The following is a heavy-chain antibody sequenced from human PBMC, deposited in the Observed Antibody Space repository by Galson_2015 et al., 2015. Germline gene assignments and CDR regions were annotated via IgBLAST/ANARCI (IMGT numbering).Heavy chain of an antibody. CDR3: ARDADGSSWSGWFDP. CDR2: ISSSSSYI. J-gene: IGHJ5*02. D-gene: IGHD6-13*01. Sequence: SLRLSCAASGFTFSTYSMNWVRQAPGKGLEWVSSISSSSSYIYYADSVKGRFTISRDNAKNSLYLQMNSLRAEDTAVYYCARDADGSSWSGWFDPWGQGTLVTVSS. CDR1: GFTFSTYS. V-gene: IGHV3-21*01.